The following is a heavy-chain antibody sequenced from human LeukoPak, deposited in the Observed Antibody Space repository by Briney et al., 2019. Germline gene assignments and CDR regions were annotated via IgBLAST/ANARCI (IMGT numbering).Heavy chain of an antibody. D-gene: IGHD4-17*01. CDR2: IYSSGST. J-gene: IGHJ4*02. CDR1: GGSISSYY. V-gene: IGHV4-59*01. Sequence: SETLSLTCTVSGGSISSYYWSWIRQPPGKGLEWIGYIYSSGSTNYNPSLKSRVTISVDTSKNQFSLKLSSVTAADTAVYYCAREGTTVTHFDYWGQGTLVTVSS. CDR3: AREGTTVTHFDY.